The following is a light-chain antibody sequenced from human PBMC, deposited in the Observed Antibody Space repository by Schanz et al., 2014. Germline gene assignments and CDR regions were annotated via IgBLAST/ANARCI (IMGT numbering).Light chain of an antibody. V-gene: IGKV3D-20*02. CDR2: DTS. CDR3: QQRNNWPPLT. Sequence: EIVLTQSPGTLSLSPGERATLSCRASQSVSNTYLAWYQQKPGQAPRLLIYDTSTRATGIPARFSGSGSGTDFTLTISRLEPEDFAVYYCQQRNNWPPLTFGGGTKVEIK. J-gene: IGKJ4*01. CDR1: QSVSNTY.